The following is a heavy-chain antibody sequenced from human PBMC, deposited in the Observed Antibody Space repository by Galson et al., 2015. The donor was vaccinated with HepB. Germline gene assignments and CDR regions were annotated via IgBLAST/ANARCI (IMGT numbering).Heavy chain of an antibody. J-gene: IGHJ3*02. CDR2: ISYDGSNK. V-gene: IGHV3-30*18. CDR3: AKIGLDIVVVPAAPYDAFDI. D-gene: IGHD2-2*03. Sequence: SLRLSCAASGFTFSSYGMHWVRQAPGKGLEWVAVISYDGSNKYYADSVKGRFTNSRDNSKNTLYLQMNSLRAEDTAVYYCAKIGLDIVVVPAAPYDAFDIWGQGTMVTVSS. CDR1: GFTFSSYG.